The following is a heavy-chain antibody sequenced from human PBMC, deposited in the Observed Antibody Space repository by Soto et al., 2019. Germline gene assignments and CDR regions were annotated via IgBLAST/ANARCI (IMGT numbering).Heavy chain of an antibody. D-gene: IGHD6-13*01. CDR1: GFTFSDYW. V-gene: IGHV3-74*01. J-gene: IGHJ6*02. CDR2: INTDGSGT. CDR3: GRGEATAGHDYYHGLDV. Sequence: GGSLRLSCAASGFTFSDYWMHWVRQVPGKGLVWVSRINTDGSGTSYADFVKGRFTISRDNAKNTLYLQMNSLTTEDTAVYYCGRGEATAGHDYYHGLDVWGQGTTVTVSS.